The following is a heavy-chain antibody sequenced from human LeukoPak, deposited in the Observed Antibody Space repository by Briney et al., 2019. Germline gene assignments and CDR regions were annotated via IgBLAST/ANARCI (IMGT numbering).Heavy chain of an antibody. CDR1: GDTFSDYT. D-gene: IGHD5-24*01. V-gene: IGHV1-69*13. Sequence: ASVKVSCKASGDTFSDYTVSWVRQAPGQGLEWMGRIIPIFGTRNYAQKFQGRVTITADESTSTAYMELSSLRSEDTAVYYCARDPSTRGGFDIWGQGTMVTVSS. CDR3: ARDPSTRGGFDI. J-gene: IGHJ3*02. CDR2: IIPIFGTR.